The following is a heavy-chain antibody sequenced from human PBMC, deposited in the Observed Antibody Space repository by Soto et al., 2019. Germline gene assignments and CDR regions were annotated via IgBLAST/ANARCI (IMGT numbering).Heavy chain of an antibody. CDR1: GFTLSSYA. Sequence: PEGSLRLSCAASGFTLSSYAMSWVRQAPGKGLEWVSAISGSGGSTYYADSVKGRFTISRDNSKNTLYLQMNSPIAEDTAVYYCAKGSIITMIVVNYGMVVGGQGTTLTVST. J-gene: IGHJ6*01. V-gene: IGHV3-23*01. D-gene: IGHD3-22*01. CDR2: ISGSGGST. CDR3: AKGSIITMIVVNYGMVV.